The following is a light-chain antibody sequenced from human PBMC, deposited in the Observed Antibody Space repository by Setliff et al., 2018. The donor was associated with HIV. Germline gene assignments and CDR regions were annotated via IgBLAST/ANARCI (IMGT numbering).Light chain of an antibody. V-gene: IGLV2-8*01. CDR1: SSDVGGYNY. CDR2: EVS. CDR3: SSYAGSNNV. J-gene: IGLJ1*01. Sequence: QSALTQPRSVSGSPGQSVTISCTGTSSDVGGYNYVSWYQQHPGEAPKLMIYEVSKRPSGVPDRFSGSKSGNTASLTVSGLQAEDEADYYCSSYAGSNNVFGTGTKVTVL.